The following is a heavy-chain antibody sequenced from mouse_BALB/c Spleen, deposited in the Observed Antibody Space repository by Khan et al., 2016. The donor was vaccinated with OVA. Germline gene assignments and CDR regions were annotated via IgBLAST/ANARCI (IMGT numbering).Heavy chain of an antibody. CDR1: GFNIKDYY. CDR2: IDPENGDT. CDR3: NAAKLSLWFAS. J-gene: IGHJ3*01. V-gene: IGHV14-4*02. Sequence: VQLKQSGAGFVRSGASVKLSCTTSGFNIKDYYMHWVKQRPKRGLEWIGWIDPENGDTEYAPKFQGKATMTADTSSNTAYLHLSSLTSEDTAVXYCNAAKLSLWFASWGQGTLVTVSA.